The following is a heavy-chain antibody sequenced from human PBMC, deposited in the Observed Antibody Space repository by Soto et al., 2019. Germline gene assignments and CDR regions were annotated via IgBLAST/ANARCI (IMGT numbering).Heavy chain of an antibody. CDR2: IWYDGSNK. CDR3: ALTYSSSYYYYGMDV. D-gene: IGHD6-6*01. CDR1: GFTFSSYG. J-gene: IGHJ6*02. V-gene: IGHV3-33*01. Sequence: GGSLRLSCAASGFTFSSYGMHWVRQAPGKGLEWVAVIWYDGSNKYYADSVKGRFTISRDNSKNTLYLQMNSLRAEDTAVYYCALTYSSSYYYYGMDVWGQGTTVTVSS.